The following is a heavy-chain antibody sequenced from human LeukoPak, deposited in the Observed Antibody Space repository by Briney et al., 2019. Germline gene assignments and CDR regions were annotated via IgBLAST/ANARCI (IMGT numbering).Heavy chain of an antibody. D-gene: IGHD4-11*01. V-gene: IGHV4-39*01. J-gene: IGHJ4*02. CDR3: ARNLGQTWGTVTTDLWYFDH. CDR2: ISYSGNA. Sequence: SETLPLTCTVSGASIITTNYYWGWIRQPPGKGLEWIGSISYSGNAYYNPSLRSRLSISMDASKNQFSLKVRSVTAADTAVYYCARNLGQTWGTVTTDLWYFDHWGQGTLVPVSS. CDR1: GASIITTNYY.